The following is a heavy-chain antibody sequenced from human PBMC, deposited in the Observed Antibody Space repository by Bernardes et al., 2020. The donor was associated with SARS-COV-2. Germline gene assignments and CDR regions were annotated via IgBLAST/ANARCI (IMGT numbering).Heavy chain of an antibody. CDR2: ISADSGNT. Sequence: ASVKVSCKASGYTFTSYGIIWVRQAPGQGLEWMGWISADSGNTDYAQKIQGRVTMTTDTSTSTAYMELRSLRSDDTAVYYCATVVGYSYGGGWFDPWGQGTLVTVSS. V-gene: IGHV1-18*01. J-gene: IGHJ5*02. CDR3: ATVVGYSYGGGWFDP. CDR1: GYTFTSYG. D-gene: IGHD5-18*01.